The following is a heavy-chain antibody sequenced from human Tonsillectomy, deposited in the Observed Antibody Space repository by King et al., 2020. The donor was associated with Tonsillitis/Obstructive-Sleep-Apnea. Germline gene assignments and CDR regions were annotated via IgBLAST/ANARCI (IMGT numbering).Heavy chain of an antibody. CDR3: ARDFPANDFWSGYPTCLDY. Sequence: QLVQSGGGLVQPGGSLRLSCAASGFTFSSYSMSWVRQAPGKGLEWVSYISSSSSTIYYADSVKGRFTISRDNAKNSLYLQMNSLRDEDTAVYYCARDFPANDFWSGYPTCLDYWGQGTLVTVSS. D-gene: IGHD3-3*01. CDR1: GFTFSSYS. V-gene: IGHV3-48*02. J-gene: IGHJ4*02. CDR2: ISSSSSTI.